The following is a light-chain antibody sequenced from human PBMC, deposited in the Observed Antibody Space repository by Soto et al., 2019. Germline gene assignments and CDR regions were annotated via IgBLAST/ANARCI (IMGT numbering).Light chain of an antibody. CDR3: QQYDDFRRYT. CDR1: QDIKYY. V-gene: IGKV1-33*01. J-gene: IGKJ2*01. Sequence: QVTQSPSSLSASVGDRITITCQASQDIKYYLNRYQQRPGEAPKVLIYAATNFETGVPSRFRGSRSGTDYTLTITSLQPEDIARYYSQQYDDFRRYTFGKGTKVDMK. CDR2: AAT.